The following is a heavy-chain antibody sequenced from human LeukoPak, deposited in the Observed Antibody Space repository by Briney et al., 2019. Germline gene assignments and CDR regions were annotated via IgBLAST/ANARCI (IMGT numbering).Heavy chain of an antibody. Sequence: GGSLRLSCAASGFTFDDYTMHWVRQAPGKGLEWVSLISWDGGSTYYADSVKGRFTISRDKSKNSLYLQMNSLRTEDTALYYCAKDDDSSGTFDYWGQGTLVTVSS. D-gene: IGHD3-22*01. V-gene: IGHV3-43*01. CDR2: ISWDGGST. CDR1: GFTFDDYT. CDR3: AKDDDSSGTFDY. J-gene: IGHJ4*02.